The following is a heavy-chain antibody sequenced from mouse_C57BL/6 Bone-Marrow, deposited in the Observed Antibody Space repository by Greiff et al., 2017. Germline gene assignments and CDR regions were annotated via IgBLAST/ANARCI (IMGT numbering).Heavy chain of an antibody. V-gene: IGHV5-6*01. J-gene: IGHJ4*01. CDR2: ISSGGSYT. D-gene: IGHD2-3*01. CDR3: ARWLLHYYYAMDY. Sequence: EVQRVESGGDLVKPGGSLKLSCAASGFTFSSYGMSWVRQTPDKRLEWVATISSGGSYTYYPDSVKGRVTISRDNAKNTLYLQMSSLKSEDKAMYYCARWLLHYYYAMDYWGQGTSVTVSS. CDR1: GFTFSSYG.